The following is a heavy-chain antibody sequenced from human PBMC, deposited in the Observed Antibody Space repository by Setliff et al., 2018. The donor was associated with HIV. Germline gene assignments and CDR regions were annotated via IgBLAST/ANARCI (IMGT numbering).Heavy chain of an antibody. CDR3: ARGDSGVYYYVYPDY. CDR1: GVSISNYY. Sequence: SETLSLTCTVSGVSISNYYWSWIRQPAGKGLEWIGRIYTSGNTNYNPSLKSRFTISRDDLKNSLYLQMTGLRADDTAVYYCARGDSGVYYYVYPDYWGPGTLVTVSS. CDR2: IYTSGNT. V-gene: IGHV4-4*07. D-gene: IGHD3-22*01. J-gene: IGHJ4*02.